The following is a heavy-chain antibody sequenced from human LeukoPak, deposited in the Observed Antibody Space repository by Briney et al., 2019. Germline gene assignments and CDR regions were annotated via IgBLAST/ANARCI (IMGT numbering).Heavy chain of an antibody. V-gene: IGHV3-7*04. CDR2: IHPEGNEK. J-gene: IGHJ4*02. CDR1: GFTFSNFW. Sequence: GGSLRLSCAVSGFTFSNFWMSWVRQAPGRGLEWVANIHPEGNEKYHAESVKGRFTISRDNAKNSLFLQMNDLRVEDTAVYYCARGDAFSGDHWGQGTLVTVSS. CDR3: ARGDAFSGDH.